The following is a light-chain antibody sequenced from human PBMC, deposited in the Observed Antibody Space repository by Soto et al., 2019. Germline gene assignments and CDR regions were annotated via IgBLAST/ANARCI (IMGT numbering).Light chain of an antibody. V-gene: IGLV2-8*01. CDR1: SSDVGGYNY. CDR2: EVS. J-gene: IGLJ2*01. Sequence: QSVLTQPPSASGSPGQSVTISCTGTSSDVGGYNYVSWYQQHPGKAPKLMIYEVSKRPSGVPDRFSGSKSGNTASLTVSGLQDEDEADYYCSSVRVFGGGTKVTVL. CDR3: SSVRV.